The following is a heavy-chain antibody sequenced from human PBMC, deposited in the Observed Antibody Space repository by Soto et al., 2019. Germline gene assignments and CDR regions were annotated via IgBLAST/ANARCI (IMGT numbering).Heavy chain of an antibody. D-gene: IGHD3-22*01. J-gene: IGHJ4*02. CDR3: ARASTYYYDSSGYYPGYYFDY. Sequence: PSETLSLTCTVSGGSFSSFYWSWIRQPPGKGLEWIGYVYYSGSTNYNPSLKSRVTISVDTSKNQFSLKLSSVTAADTAVYYCARASTYYYDSSGYYPGYYFDYWGQGTLVTVSS. V-gene: IGHV4-59*01. CDR1: GGSFSSFY. CDR2: VYYSGST.